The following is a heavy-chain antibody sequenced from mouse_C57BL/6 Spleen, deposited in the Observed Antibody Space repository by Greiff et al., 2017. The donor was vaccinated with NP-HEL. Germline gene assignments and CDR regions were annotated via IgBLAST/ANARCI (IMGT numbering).Heavy chain of an antibody. V-gene: IGHV5-4*03. Sequence: EVKLVESGGGLVKPGGSLKLSCAASGFTFSSYAMSWVRQTPEKRLEWVATISDGGSYTYYPDNVKGRFTISRDNAKNNLYLQMSHLKSEDTAMYYCARALLWERFAYWGQGTLVTVSA. J-gene: IGHJ3*01. CDR1: GFTFSSYA. CDR3: ARALLWERFAY. D-gene: IGHD2-1*01. CDR2: ISDGGSYT.